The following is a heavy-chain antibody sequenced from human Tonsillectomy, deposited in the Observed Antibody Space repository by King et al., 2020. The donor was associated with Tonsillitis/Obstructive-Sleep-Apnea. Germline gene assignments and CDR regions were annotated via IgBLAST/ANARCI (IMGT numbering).Heavy chain of an antibody. Sequence: DVQLVESGGGLVQPGGSLRLSCAASVFTFSSYSMNWVGQAPGKGLEWVSYISSISSTIYYADSVKGRFTISRDNAKNSLYLQMNSLRDEDTAVYYCARDLSGSYPFDYWGQGTLVTVSS. D-gene: IGHD1-26*01. J-gene: IGHJ4*02. V-gene: IGHV3-48*02. CDR2: ISSISSTI. CDR3: ARDLSGSYPFDY. CDR1: VFTFSSYS.